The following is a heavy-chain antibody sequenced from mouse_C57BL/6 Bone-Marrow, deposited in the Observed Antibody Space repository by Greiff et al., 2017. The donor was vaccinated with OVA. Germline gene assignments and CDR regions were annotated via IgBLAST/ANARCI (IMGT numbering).Heavy chain of an antibody. J-gene: IGHJ4*01. CDR1: GYTFTSYT. V-gene: IGHV1-4*01. CDR3: SSWTSLRSF. D-gene: IGHD1-1*01. Sequence: VQLQESGAELARPGASVKMSCKASGYTFTSYTMHWVKQRPGQGLEWIGYINPSSGYTKYNQKFKDKATLTADQSSSTAYMQLSSLTSDDSAVYYCSSWTSLRSFWGPGTSVPVSS. CDR2: INPSSGYT.